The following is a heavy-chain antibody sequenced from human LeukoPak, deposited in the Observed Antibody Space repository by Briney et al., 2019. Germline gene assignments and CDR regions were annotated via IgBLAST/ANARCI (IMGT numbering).Heavy chain of an antibody. CDR1: GYSFTSYW. V-gene: IGHV5-51*01. Sequence: GESLKISCKGSGYSFTSYWIGWVRQMPGKGLEWTEIIYPGDSDTRYSPSFQGQVTISADKSISTAYLQWSSLKASDTAMYYCARPVGSSSKEFDYWGQGTLVTVSS. J-gene: IGHJ4*02. CDR2: IYPGDSDT. CDR3: ARPVGSSSKEFDY. D-gene: IGHD6-6*01.